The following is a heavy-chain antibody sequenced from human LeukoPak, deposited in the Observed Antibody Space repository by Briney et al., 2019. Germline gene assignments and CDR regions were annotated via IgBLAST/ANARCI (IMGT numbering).Heavy chain of an antibody. CDR3: ARFGPDYYDTSGYGFDH. V-gene: IGHV1-2*02. Sequence: ASVKVSCKASGYTFTGCFIHYVRQAPGQGLEWMGWIDPNSDNIRYSETFKDRVTMTRDTSTNTAYMELSGLTSDDTAVYYCARFGPDYYDTSGYGFDHWGQGTLVTVSS. CDR1: GYTFTGCF. CDR2: IDPNSDNI. J-gene: IGHJ4*02. D-gene: IGHD3-22*01.